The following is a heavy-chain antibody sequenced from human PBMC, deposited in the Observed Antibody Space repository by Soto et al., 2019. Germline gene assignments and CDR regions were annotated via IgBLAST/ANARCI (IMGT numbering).Heavy chain of an antibody. V-gene: IGHV4-59*01. CDR2: IYYSGST. J-gene: IGHJ6*02. CDR1: GGSISSYY. CDR3: AREDGNYYYGMDV. D-gene: IGHD1-1*01. Sequence: QVQLQESGPGLVKPSETLSLTCTVSGGSISSYYWSWIRQPPGKGLEWIGYIYYSGSTNYNPSLKSRVTISVDTSKNQFSLKLSSVTAADTAVYYCAREDGNYYYGMDVWGQGTTVTVSS.